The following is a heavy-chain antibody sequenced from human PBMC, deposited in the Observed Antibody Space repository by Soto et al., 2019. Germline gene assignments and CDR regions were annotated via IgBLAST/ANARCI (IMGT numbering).Heavy chain of an antibody. Sequence: ESGGGLVQPGGSLRLSCAASGFTFSSYWMSWVRQAPGKGLEWVANIKQDGSEKYYVDSVKGRFTISRDSAKNSLYLQMNRLRAEDTAVYYCARDMEGTTVTTWGDWYFDLWGRGTLVTVSS. CDR2: IKQDGSEK. V-gene: IGHV3-7*01. CDR3: ARDMEGTTVTTWGDWYFDL. CDR1: GFTFSSYW. J-gene: IGHJ2*01. D-gene: IGHD4-17*01.